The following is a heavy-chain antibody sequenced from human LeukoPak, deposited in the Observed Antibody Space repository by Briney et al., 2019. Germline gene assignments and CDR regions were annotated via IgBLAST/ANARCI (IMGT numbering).Heavy chain of an antibody. Sequence: PGGSLRLSCAASGFTVSSKYMSCVRQAPGKGLEWVSVIYSGGSTYYADSVKGRFTISRDNSKNTLYLQMNSLRAEDTAVYYCARTYYYDSGSAYYYGMDVWGQGTTVTVSS. CDR3: ARTYYYDSGSAYYYGMDV. J-gene: IGHJ6*02. CDR2: IYSGGST. CDR1: GFTVSSKY. D-gene: IGHD3-10*01. V-gene: IGHV3-66*01.